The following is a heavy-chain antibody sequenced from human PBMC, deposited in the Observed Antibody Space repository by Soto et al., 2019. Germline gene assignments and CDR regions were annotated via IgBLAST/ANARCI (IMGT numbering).Heavy chain of an antibody. CDR1: GFSLNTSGVG. D-gene: IGHD3-3*01. V-gene: IGHV2-5*01. Sequence: QITLKESGPTLVKPTQTLTLTCTFSGFSLNTSGVGVGWIRKPPGKALEWLALIYGNDGKRYSPSLKSRLTISKDTSENQVVLTMTNMDPVDTATYYCARCPDAFWSGYLISDWGQGTLVTVSS. CDR3: ARCPDAFWSGYLISD. CDR2: IYGNDGK. J-gene: IGHJ4*02.